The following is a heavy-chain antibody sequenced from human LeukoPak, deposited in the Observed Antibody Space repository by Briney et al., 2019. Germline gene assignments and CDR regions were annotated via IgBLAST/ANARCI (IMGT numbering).Heavy chain of an antibody. V-gene: IGHV4-59*12. J-gene: IGHJ4*02. CDR3: ARASECSGCPVNY. Sequence: SETLSLTCTVSGGSISSYYWSWIRQPPGKGLEWIGYIYYSGSTYYNPSLKSRVTISVDTSKNQFSLKLSSVTAADTAVYYCARASECSGCPVNYWGQGTLVTVSS. CDR2: IYYSGST. D-gene: IGHD6-19*01. CDR1: GGSISSYY.